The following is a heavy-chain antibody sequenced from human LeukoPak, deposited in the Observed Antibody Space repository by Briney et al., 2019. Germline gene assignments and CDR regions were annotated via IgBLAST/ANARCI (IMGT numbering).Heavy chain of an antibody. CDR3: AAVMGDDYYMDV. V-gene: IGHV4-4*09. D-gene: IGHD3-16*01. CDR1: GGSISSYY. CDR2: IYTSGST. J-gene: IGHJ6*03. Sequence: SETLSLTCAVSGGSISSYYWSWIRQPPGKGLEWIGYIYTSGSTNYNPSLKSRVTISVDTSKNQFSLKLSSVTAADTAVYYCAAVMGDDYYMDVWGKGTTVTVSS.